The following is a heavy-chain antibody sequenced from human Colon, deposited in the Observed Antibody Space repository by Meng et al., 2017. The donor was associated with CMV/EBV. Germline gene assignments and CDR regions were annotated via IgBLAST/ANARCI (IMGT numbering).Heavy chain of an antibody. CDR2: IKSKTDGGTT. V-gene: IGHV3-15*01. CDR1: GFTFSNAW. J-gene: IGHJ4*02. D-gene: IGHD1-26*01. Sequence: ETLSLTCAASGFTFSNAWMSWVRQAPGKGLEWVGRIKSKTDGGTTDYAAPVKGRFTISRDDSKNTLYLQMNSLKTEDTAVYYCTTVVGGSFGNYFDYWGQGTLVTVSS. CDR3: TTVVGGSFGNYFDY.